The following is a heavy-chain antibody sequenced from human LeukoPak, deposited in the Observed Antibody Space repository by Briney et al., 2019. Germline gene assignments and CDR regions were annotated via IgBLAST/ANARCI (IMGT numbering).Heavy chain of an antibody. D-gene: IGHD3-22*01. V-gene: IGHV3-7*01. CDR3: ARDAYYDSSGYTKNFDY. CDR2: IKQDGSEK. J-gene: IGHJ4*02. Sequence: GGSLRLSCAASGFTFSSYWMSWVRQAPGKGLEWVANIKQDGSEKYYVDSVKGRFTTSRDNAKNSLYLQINSLRAEDTAVYYCARDAYYDSSGYTKNFDYWGQGTLVTVSS. CDR1: GFTFSSYW.